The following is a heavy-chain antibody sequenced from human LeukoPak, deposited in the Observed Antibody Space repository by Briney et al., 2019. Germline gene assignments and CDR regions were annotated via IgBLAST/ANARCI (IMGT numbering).Heavy chain of an antibody. D-gene: IGHD3-9*01. CDR2: ISSSSSTM. J-gene: IGHJ4*02. V-gene: IGHV3-48*01. Sequence: PGGSLRLSCAASGFTFNTYNMNWVRQAPGKGLEWVSYISSSSSTMCYADSVKGRFTISRDNAKNSLYLQMDSLRAEDTAVYYCVTNFDPDVDWGQGTLVTVSS. CDR3: VTNFDPDVD. CDR1: GFTFNTYN.